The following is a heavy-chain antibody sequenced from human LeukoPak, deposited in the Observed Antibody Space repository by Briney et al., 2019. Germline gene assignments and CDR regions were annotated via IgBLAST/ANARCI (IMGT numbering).Heavy chain of an antibody. J-gene: IGHJ4*02. V-gene: IGHV3-21*01. Sequence: PGGSLRPSCAASGFTFSSYSMNWVRQAPGKGLEWVSSISSSSSYIYYADSVKGRFTISRDNAKNSLYLQMNSLRAEDTAVYYCARSRGYSGYDMDYWGQGTLVTVSS. CDR2: ISSSSSYI. CDR3: ARSRGYSGYDMDY. CDR1: GFTFSSYS. D-gene: IGHD5-12*01.